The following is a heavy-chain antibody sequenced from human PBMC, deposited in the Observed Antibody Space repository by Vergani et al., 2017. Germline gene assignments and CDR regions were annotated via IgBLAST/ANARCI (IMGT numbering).Heavy chain of an antibody. J-gene: IGHJ6*02. CDR1: GGSISSYY. V-gene: IGHV4-59*07. Sequence: QVQLQESGPRLVKPSDTLTLTCTVSGGSISSYYWNWIRQPPGKGLEWIGYIYSTGSTNYNPSLNSRVTMSVDTSKNQFSLKLRSVTAADTAVYFCARVMYRDEASTGYRLEGMDIWGQGTTVTISS. D-gene: IGHD3-9*01. CDR2: IYSTGST. CDR3: ARVMYRDEASTGYRLEGMDI.